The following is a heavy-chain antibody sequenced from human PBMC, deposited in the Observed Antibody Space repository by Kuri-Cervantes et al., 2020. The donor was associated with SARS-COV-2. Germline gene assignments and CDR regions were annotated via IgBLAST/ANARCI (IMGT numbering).Heavy chain of an antibody. CDR3: ARGAANYYYMDV. D-gene: IGHD3-16*01. Sequence: GESLKISCVASGFTFSNYVIHWVRQAPGRGPEWVAVIWYDGENEYYAGSVKGRFTISRDNSKNTVSLHMNSLRAEDTAMYYCARGAANYYYMDVWGKGTTVTVSS. CDR2: IWYDGENE. V-gene: IGHV3-33*08. CDR1: GFTFSNYV. J-gene: IGHJ6*03.